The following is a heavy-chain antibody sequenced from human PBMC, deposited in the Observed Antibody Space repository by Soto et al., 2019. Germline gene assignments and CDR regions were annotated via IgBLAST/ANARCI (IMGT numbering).Heavy chain of an antibody. V-gene: IGHV1-69*13. CDR1: GGTIRSYA. J-gene: IGHJ4*02. CDR3: ARGVGYSYGYSDY. D-gene: IGHD5-18*01. Sequence: GASVPVACKASGGTIRSYAIIWVRQAPGQGLEWMGGIIPIFGTANYAQKFQGRVTITADESTSTAYMELSSLRSEDTAVYYCARGVGYSYGYSDYWGQGTLVTVSS. CDR2: IIPIFGTA.